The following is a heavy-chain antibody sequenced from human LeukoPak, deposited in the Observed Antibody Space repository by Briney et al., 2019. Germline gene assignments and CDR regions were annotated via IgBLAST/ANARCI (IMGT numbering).Heavy chain of an antibody. CDR3: VRSGGYCGTTTCHVEYFDL. Sequence: SETLSLTCTVSGGSISSGRYYWSWIRQPAGKELEWIGRIETSGNTNYNPSLTGRVTISVDTSRNQFSLKLSSVTAADTAVYYCVRSGGYCGTTTCHVEYFDLWGRGTLVTVSS. V-gene: IGHV4-61*02. J-gene: IGHJ2*01. CDR2: IETSGNT. D-gene: IGHD2-2*01. CDR1: GGSISSGRYY.